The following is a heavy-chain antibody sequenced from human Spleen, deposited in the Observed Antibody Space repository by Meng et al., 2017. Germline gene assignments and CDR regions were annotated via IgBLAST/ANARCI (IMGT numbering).Heavy chain of an antibody. V-gene: IGHV4-59*01. CDR2: IVYSGST. Sequence: SETLSLTCTVSGGSISKYYWSWIRQPPGNGLEWIGYIVYSGSTKYNPSLNSRVTIPVDTSRNQFSLKLSSVTAAATAGHFCARGAHVSGTYYYYFDFWGQGTLVTVSS. J-gene: IGHJ4*02. CDR3: ARGAHVSGTYYYYFDF. CDR1: GGSISKYY. D-gene: IGHD3-10*01.